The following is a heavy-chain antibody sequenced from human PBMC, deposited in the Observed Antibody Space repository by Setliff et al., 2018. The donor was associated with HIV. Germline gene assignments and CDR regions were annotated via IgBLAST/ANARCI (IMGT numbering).Heavy chain of an antibody. V-gene: IGHV1-3*01. Sequence: ASVKVSCKASGYTFTAYAMHWVRQAPGQRLEWMGWINAGNGNTKYSQRFQGRVTITRDTSTNTAYMGLSSLRAEDTAVYYCARDKAVAGNHRPYYFDYWGQGTLVTVSS. CDR2: INAGNGNT. CDR3: ARDKAVAGNHRPYYFDY. CDR1: GYTFTAYA. D-gene: IGHD6-19*01. J-gene: IGHJ4*02.